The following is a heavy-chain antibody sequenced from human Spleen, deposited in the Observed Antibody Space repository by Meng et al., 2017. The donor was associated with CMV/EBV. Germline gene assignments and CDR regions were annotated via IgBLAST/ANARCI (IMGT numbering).Heavy chain of an antibody. CDR3: TTVYYGGNYDFYYGMDV. Sequence: LSLTCIVSGYSISDGYYWGWVRQAPGKGLEWVGFIRSKGYGGTTEYAASVKSRFTISRDDSKSIAYLQMNSLKTEDTAVYYCTTVYYGGNYDFYYGMDVWGQGTTVTVSS. CDR1: GYSISDGY. V-gene: IGHV3-49*04. J-gene: IGHJ6*02. CDR2: IRSKGYGGTT. D-gene: IGHD4-23*01.